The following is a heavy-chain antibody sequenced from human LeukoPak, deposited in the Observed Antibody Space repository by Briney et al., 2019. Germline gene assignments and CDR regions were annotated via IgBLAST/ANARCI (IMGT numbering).Heavy chain of an antibody. CDR3: ARGWGSTSSNYFDP. CDR1: GGSITSGNFY. CDR2: IYGSGST. J-gene: IGHJ5*01. V-gene: IGHV4-61*02. Sequence: SETLSLTCTVSGGSITSGNFYWSWIRQPAGKGLEWIGRIYGSGSTNYSPSLRSRVTISIDTSKNQFSRKLNSVTAADTAVYYCARGWGSTSSNYFDPWGQGTLVTVSS. D-gene: IGHD2-2*01.